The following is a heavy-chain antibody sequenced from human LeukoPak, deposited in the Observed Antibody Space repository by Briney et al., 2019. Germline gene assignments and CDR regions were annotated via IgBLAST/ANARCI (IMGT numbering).Heavy chain of an antibody. CDR1: GGSISSSSYY. V-gene: IGHV4-39*01. J-gene: IGHJ4*02. D-gene: IGHD5-18*01. Sequence: SETLSLTCTVSGGSISSSSYYWGWIRQPPGKGLEWIGSIYYSGSTYYNPSLKSRVTISVDTSKNQFSLKLSSVTAADTAVYYRARHGLSYTAPDYWGQGTLVTVSS. CDR3: ARHGLSYTAPDY. CDR2: IYYSGST.